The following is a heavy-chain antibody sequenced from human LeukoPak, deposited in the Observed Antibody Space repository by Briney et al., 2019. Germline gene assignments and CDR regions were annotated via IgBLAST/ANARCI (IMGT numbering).Heavy chain of an antibody. CDR1: GGSISSYY. Sequence: SETLSLTCTVSGGSISSYYWSWIRQPPGKGLEWIGYIYYSGSTNYNPSLKSRVTISVDTSKNQFSLKLSSVTAADTAVYYCVRQFAGAQHFGMDVWGQGTTVTVSS. CDR3: VRQFAGAQHFGMDV. D-gene: IGHD3-3*02. J-gene: IGHJ6*02. V-gene: IGHV4-59*08. CDR2: IYYSGST.